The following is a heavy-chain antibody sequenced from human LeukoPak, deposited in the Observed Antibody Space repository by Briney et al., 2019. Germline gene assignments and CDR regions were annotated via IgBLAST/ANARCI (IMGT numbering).Heavy chain of an antibody. Sequence: SEALSLTCAVHGGSFSGYYWSWIRQPPGKGLEWIGEINHSGSTNYNPSLKSRVTISVDTSKNQFSLKLSSVTAADTAVYYCASEPAAHTPDYWGQGTLVTVSS. J-gene: IGHJ4*02. V-gene: IGHV4-34*01. CDR2: INHSGST. CDR3: ASEPAAHTPDY. D-gene: IGHD2-2*01. CDR1: GGSFSGYY.